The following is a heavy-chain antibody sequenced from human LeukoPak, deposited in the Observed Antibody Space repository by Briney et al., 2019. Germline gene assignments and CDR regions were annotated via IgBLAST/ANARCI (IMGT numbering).Heavy chain of an antibody. D-gene: IGHD1-26*01. V-gene: IGHV4-61*03. J-gene: IGHJ3*01. Sequence: SETLSLTCIVSGGSVSSGRYCWSWIRQPPGRGLEWIGYIYDSGSTNYNPSLKSRVTISIDTSKKLLSLRLTSVTAADTAVYYCARAQSGSYGSFDFWGRGTMVTVSS. CDR3: ARAQSGSYGSFDF. CDR1: GGSVSSGRYC. CDR2: IYDSGST.